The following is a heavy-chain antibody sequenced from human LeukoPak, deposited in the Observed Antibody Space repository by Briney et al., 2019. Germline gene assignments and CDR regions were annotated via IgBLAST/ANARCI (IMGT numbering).Heavy chain of an antibody. D-gene: IGHD3-10*01. V-gene: IGHV1-24*01. Sequence: ASVKVSCKVSGYTLTELSMHWVRQAPGKGLEWMGGFDPENSKTIYAQKFQGRVTMTRDTSISTAYMELNRLRSDDTAVYYCARDRSYGSDDAFDIWGQGTMVTVSS. CDR3: ARDRSYGSDDAFDI. CDR2: FDPENSKT. CDR1: GYTLTELS. J-gene: IGHJ3*02.